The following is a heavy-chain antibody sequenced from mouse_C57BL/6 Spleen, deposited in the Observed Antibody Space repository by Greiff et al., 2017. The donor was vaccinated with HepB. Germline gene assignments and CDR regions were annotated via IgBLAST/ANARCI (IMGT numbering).Heavy chain of an antibody. CDR1: GFTFSDYY. CDR3: ARDRSWGYFDV. V-gene: IGHV5-16*01. D-gene: IGHD4-1*01. CDR2: INYDGSST. Sequence: EVQLVESEGGLVQPGSSMKLSCTASGFTFSDYYMAWVRQVPEKGLEWVANINYDGSSTYYLDSLKSRFIISRDNAKNILYLQMSSLKSEDTATYYCARDRSWGYFDVWGTGTTVTVSS. J-gene: IGHJ1*03.